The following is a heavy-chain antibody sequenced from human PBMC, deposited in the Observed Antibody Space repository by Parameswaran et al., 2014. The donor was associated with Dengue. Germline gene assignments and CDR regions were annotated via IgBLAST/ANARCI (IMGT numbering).Heavy chain of an antibody. D-gene: IGHD5-12*01. CDR3: AREGATGAFDI. Sequence: WIRQPQEGLEWVAVISYDGSNKYYADSVKGRFTISRDNSKNTLYLQMNSLRAEDTAVYYCAREGATGAFDIWGQGTMVTVSS. J-gene: IGHJ3*02. CDR2: ISYDGSNK. V-gene: IGHV3-30-3*01.